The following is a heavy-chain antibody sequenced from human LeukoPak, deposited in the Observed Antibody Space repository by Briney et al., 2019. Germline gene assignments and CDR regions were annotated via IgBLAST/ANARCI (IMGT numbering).Heavy chain of an antibody. V-gene: IGHV1-46*01. CDR1: GYTFTSNY. D-gene: IGHD3-22*01. CDR3: ARDGHRRYHYDSSGREDAFDI. J-gene: IGHJ3*02. CDR2: ISPSGGST. Sequence: GASVKVSCKAFGYTFTSNYMHWVRQAPGQGLEWMGVISPSGGSTTYAQKFQGRVTLTRDMSTSTDYLELSSLRSEDTAVYYCARDGHRRYHYDSSGREDAFDIWGQGTMVTVSS.